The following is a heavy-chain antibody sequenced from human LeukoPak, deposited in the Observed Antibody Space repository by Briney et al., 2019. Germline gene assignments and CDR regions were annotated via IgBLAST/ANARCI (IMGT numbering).Heavy chain of an antibody. Sequence: GGSLRLSCAASGFTFSRYWMHWVRQAPGKGLVWVSRINSDGSSTSYADSVKGRFTISRDNAKNTLYLQMSSVRAEDTAVYYCATLAYCGGECYSGAFDIWGQGTMVTVSS. J-gene: IGHJ3*02. CDR2: INSDGSST. D-gene: IGHD2-21*01. CDR3: ATLAYCGGECYSGAFDI. V-gene: IGHV3-74*01. CDR1: GFTFSRYW.